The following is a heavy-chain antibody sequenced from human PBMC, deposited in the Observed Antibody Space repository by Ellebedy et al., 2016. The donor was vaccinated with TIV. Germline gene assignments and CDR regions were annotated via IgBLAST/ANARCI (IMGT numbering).Heavy chain of an antibody. CDR2: ISPYNGDT. Sequence: AASVKVSCKASGYTFTTYHINWVRQAPGQGLEWMGWISPYNGDTNYAQSLQDRVTMTTDTSTSTAYMELRRLRSDDTAVYYCARRGGSGNDEGRGHALDPWGQGTLVTVSS. V-gene: IGHV1-18*01. CDR3: ARRGGSGNDEGRGHALDP. D-gene: IGHD5-12*01. CDR1: GYTFTTYH. J-gene: IGHJ5*02.